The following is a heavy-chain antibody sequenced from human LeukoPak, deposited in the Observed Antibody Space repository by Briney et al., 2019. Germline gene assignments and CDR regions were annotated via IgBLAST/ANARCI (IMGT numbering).Heavy chain of an antibody. CDR1: GFTFSSYS. Sequence: GGSLRLSCAASGFTFSSYSMNWVRQAPGKGLEWVSYISSGDTTVYYADSVKGRFAISRDNAKNSLYLQMNSLRAEDTAVYYCARVTREHYTYGFRYYFDYWGQGTLVTVSS. J-gene: IGHJ4*02. V-gene: IGHV3-48*04. CDR3: ARVTREHYTYGFRYYFDY. D-gene: IGHD5-18*01. CDR2: ISSGDTTV.